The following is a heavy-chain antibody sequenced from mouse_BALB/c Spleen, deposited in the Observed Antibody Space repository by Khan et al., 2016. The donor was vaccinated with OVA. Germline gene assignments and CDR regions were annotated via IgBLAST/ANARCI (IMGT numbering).Heavy chain of an antibody. CDR2: IWAGGST. CDR1: GFSLTNYG. J-gene: IGHJ2*01. CDR3: ARKREPDYFDY. V-gene: IGHV2-9*02. Sequence: VELVESGPGLVAPSQRLSITCTVSGFSLTNYGVHWVRQPPGKGLEWLGVIWAGGSTNYNPALMYRMSISKDNSKSQVFLKMNSLQTDDTAMYFCARKREPDYFDYWGQGITLTVSS.